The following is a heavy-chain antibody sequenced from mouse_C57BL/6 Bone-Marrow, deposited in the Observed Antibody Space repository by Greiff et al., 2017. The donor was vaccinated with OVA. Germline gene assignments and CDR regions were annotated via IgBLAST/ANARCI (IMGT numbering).Heavy chain of an antibody. V-gene: IGHV5-4*01. J-gene: IGHJ3*01. CDR1: GFTFSSYA. CDR2: ISDGGSYT. CDR3: AREVTTGFAY. Sequence: EVKLVESGGGLVKPGGSLKLSCAASGFTFSSYAMSWVRQTPEKRLEWVATISDGGSYTYYPDNGKGRFTISRDNAKNHLYLQMSHLKSEDTAMYYCAREVTTGFAYWGQGTLVTVSA. D-gene: IGHD2-2*01.